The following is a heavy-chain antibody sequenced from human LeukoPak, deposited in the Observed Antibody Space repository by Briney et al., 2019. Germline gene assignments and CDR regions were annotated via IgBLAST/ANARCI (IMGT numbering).Heavy chain of an antibody. CDR1: GFTFSSYG. J-gene: IGHJ6*02. D-gene: IGHD6-13*01. CDR2: IWYDGSNK. Sequence: PGRSLRLSCAASGFTFSSYGMHWVRQAPGKGLDWVAVIWYDGSNKYYADSVKGRFTISRDNSKNTLYLQMNSLRAEDTAVYYCARDIRQLVRFGGNYYGMDVWGQGTTVTVSS. CDR3: ARDIRQLVRFGGNYYGMDV. V-gene: IGHV3-33*01.